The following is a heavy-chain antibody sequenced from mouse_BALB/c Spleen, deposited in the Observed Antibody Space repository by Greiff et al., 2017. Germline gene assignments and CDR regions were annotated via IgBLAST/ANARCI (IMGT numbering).Heavy chain of an antibody. J-gene: IGHJ2*01. D-gene: IGHD2-14*01. CDR1: GYSFTSYY. CDR3: ARNYRYDPYYVDY. Sequence: QVQLQQSGPELVKPGASVKISCKASGYSFTSYYIHWVKQRPGQGLEWIGWIFPGSGNTKYNEKFKGKATLTADTSSSTAYMQLSSLTSEDSAVYFCARNYRYDPYYVDYWGQGTTLTVSS. CDR2: IFPGSGNT. V-gene: IGHV1-66*01.